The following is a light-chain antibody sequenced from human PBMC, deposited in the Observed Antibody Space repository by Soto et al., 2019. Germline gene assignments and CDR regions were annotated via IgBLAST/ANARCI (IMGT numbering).Light chain of an antibody. J-gene: IGKJ1*01. CDR3: QQYGSSAWT. Sequence: EIVLTKSPGPLSLSPGERATLSCRASQSVSSSYLAWYQQKPGQAPRLLIYGASSRASGVPDRFSRSGSGTDFTLTFSRLEPEDFAVYYCQQYGSSAWTFGQGTQVEI. CDR2: GAS. CDR1: QSVSSSY. V-gene: IGKV3-20*01.